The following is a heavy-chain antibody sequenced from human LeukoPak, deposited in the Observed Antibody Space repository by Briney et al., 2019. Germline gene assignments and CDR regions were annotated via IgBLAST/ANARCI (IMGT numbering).Heavy chain of an antibody. J-gene: IGHJ4*02. V-gene: IGHV3-7*01. CDR3: ARDLSSFGGATTSFDY. CDR1: GFTFSNYW. Sequence: PGGSLRLSCAASGFTFSNYWMTWVRQAPGKGLEWVANIKQDGSEKYYVDSVKGRFTISRDNAKNSLYLQMNSLRAEDTAVYYCARDLSSFGGATTSFDYWGQGTLVTVSS. D-gene: IGHD1-26*01. CDR2: IKQDGSEK.